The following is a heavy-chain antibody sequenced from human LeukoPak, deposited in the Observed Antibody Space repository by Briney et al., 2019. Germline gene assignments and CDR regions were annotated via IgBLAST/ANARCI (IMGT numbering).Heavy chain of an antibody. CDR1: GGTFSSYA. D-gene: IGHD1-26*01. V-gene: IGHV1-69*13. Sequence: SVKVSCKASGGTFSSYAISRVRQAPGQGLEWMGGIIPIFGTANYAQKFQGRVTITADESTSTAYMELSSLRSEDTAVYYCARESFRIVGAITTYYFDYWGQGTLVTVSS. CDR2: IIPIFGTA. CDR3: ARESFRIVGAITTYYFDY. J-gene: IGHJ4*02.